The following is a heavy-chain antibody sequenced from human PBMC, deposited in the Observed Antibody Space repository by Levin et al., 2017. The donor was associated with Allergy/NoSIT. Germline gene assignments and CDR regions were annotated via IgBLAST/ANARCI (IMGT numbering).Heavy chain of an antibody. V-gene: IGHV3-9*01. CDR1: GFTFDDYA. CDR2: ISWNSGKI. Sequence: GGSLRLSCAASGFTFDDYAMHWVRQAPGKGLEWVSSISWNSGKIDYADSVKGRFTISRDSARSSLHLQMNSLRAEDTAFYYCAKGSGSSGDLFDYWGQGTLVTVSS. J-gene: IGHJ4*02. D-gene: IGHD4-17*01. CDR3: AKGSGSSGDLFDY.